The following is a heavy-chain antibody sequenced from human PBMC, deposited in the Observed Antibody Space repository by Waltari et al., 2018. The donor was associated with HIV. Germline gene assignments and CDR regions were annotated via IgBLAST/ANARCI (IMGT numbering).Heavy chain of an antibody. D-gene: IGHD3-10*01. Sequence: QVQLQESGPGLLKPTETLSLTCTVSGDSINTYFWAWVRQPPGKGLEWIGYIYSTGSTSYNPSLNSRLTISVDTSRNQFSLKLSSVTAADTAIYYCARYGSGHRHFGYWGQGILVTVSS. J-gene: IGHJ4*02. V-gene: IGHV4-59*01. CDR3: ARYGSGHRHFGY. CDR1: GDSINTYF. CDR2: IYSTGST.